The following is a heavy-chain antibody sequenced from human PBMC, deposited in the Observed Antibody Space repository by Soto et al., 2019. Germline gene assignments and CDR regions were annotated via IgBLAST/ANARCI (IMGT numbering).Heavy chain of an antibody. D-gene: IGHD6-19*01. J-gene: IGHJ2*01. V-gene: IGHV4-39*01. CDR1: GGSINSSSNY. Sequence: QLQLQESGPGLVKPSETLSLTCTVSGGSINSSSNYWAWIRQPPGKGLEWIGSIHYSGSTYYNPSLMRRATISVDTPNNYFSLKLMSLTAADTAVYFCARQGQWLHHL. CDR3: ARQGQWLHHL. CDR2: IHYSGST.